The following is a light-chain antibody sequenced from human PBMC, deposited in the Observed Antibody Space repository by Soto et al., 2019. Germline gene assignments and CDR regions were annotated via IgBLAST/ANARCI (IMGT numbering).Light chain of an antibody. Sequence: EIVMTQSPATLSVSPGETVTLSCRASQSVNSNLAWYQQKPGQAPRLLIYHASTRATGIPARFSGSGSGTEFTLTISSLQSEDFAVYYCQQYTDWPWGTFGGGTKVGIK. J-gene: IGKJ4*01. CDR3: QQYTDWPWGT. V-gene: IGKV3D-15*01. CDR1: QSVNSN. CDR2: HAS.